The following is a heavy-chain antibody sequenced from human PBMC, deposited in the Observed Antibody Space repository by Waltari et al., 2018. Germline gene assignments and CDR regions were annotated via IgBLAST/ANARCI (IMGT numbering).Heavy chain of an antibody. CDR3: ARQGLYCRSSSCVGLDFSH. J-gene: IGHJ4*02. CDR2: IYYDGST. D-gene: IGHD2-2*01. Sequence: QESGPGLLTPSEALTLTCALHRGSVTDPRYFRVRIRQPPGKGLEWLGNIYYDGSTNYNPSLKSRVSISVDTSQKQCSLKLTSVTATDTAVYYCARQGLYCRSSSCVGLDFSHWGQGTLVAVSS. V-gene: IGHV4-39*01. CDR1: RGSVTDPRYF.